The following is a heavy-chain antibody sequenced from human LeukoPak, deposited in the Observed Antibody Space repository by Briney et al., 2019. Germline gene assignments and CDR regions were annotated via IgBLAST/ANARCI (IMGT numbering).Heavy chain of an antibody. CDR1: GGSISSSSYY. D-gene: IGHD3-9*01. V-gene: IGHV4-39*07. J-gene: IGHJ4*02. CDR3: ARVQRWLRYFDSG. CDR2: IYYSGST. Sequence: SETLSLTCTVSGGSISSSSYYWGWIRQPPGKGLEWIGTIYYSGSTYYNPSLKSRVTISGDTSKNQFSLKLSSVTAADTAVYYCARVQRWLRYFDSGWGQGILVTVSS.